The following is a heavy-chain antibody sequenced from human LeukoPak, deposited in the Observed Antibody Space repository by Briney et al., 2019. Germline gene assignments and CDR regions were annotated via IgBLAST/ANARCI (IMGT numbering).Heavy chain of an antibody. CDR3: ARVGSYDILTGYTLGYYYGMDV. D-gene: IGHD3-9*01. CDR2: ISSSGSTI. Sequence: PGGSLRLSCAASGFTFGSYEMNWVRQAPGKGLEWVSYISSSGSTIYYADSVKGRFTISRDNAKNSLYLQMNSLRAEDTAVYYCARVGSYDILTGYTLGYYYGMDVWGKGTTVTVSS. V-gene: IGHV3-48*03. CDR1: GFTFGSYE. J-gene: IGHJ6*04.